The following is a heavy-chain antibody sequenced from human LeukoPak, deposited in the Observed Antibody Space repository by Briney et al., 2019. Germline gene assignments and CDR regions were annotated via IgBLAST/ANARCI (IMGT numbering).Heavy chain of an antibody. Sequence: PSETLSLTCTVSGYSISSGFFWGWIRQPPGKGLEWIGSIYHSGSTYYNSSLKSRVSISVDTSKNQFSLKLSSVTSADTAVYYCARISAYWGLGTLVTVSS. CDR1: GYSISSGFF. CDR3: ARISAY. CDR2: IYHSGST. D-gene: IGHD1-26*01. V-gene: IGHV4-38-2*02. J-gene: IGHJ4*02.